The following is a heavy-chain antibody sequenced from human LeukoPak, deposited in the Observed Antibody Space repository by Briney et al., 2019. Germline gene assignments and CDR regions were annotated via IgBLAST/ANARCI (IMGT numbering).Heavy chain of an antibody. V-gene: IGHV3-30-3*01. CDR3: ARDSGSNFRDQYYYGMDV. Sequence: PGGSLRLSCAASGFTFSSYAMHWVRQAPGKGLEWVAVISYDGSNKYYADSVKGRFTISRDNSKNTLYLQMNSLRAEDTAVYYCARDSGSNFRDQYYYGMDVWGQGTTVTVSS. J-gene: IGHJ6*02. CDR1: GFTFSSYA. CDR2: ISYDGSNK. D-gene: IGHD1-7*01.